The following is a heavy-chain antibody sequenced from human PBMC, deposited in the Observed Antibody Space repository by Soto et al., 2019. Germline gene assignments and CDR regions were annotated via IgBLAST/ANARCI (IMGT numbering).Heavy chain of an antibody. J-gene: IGHJ4*02. CDR2: IIPIFGTA. V-gene: IGHV1-69*12. Sequence: QVQLVQSGAEVKKPGSSVKVSCKASGGTFSSYAISWVRQAPGQGLEWMGGIIPIFGTANYAQKFQGRVTITADESTSTAYMELSSLKSEDTAVYYCASRSRIAARQRWEFDYWGQGTLVTVSS. CDR3: ASRSRIAARQRWEFDY. CDR1: GGTFSSYA. D-gene: IGHD6-6*01.